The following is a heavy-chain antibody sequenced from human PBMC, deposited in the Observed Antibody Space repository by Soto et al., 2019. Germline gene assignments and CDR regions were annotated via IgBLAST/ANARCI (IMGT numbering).Heavy chain of an antibody. CDR3: ARDGSSDWLTWLDP. CDR2: ISPSGGA. CDR1: GYTFTNYY. V-gene: IGHV1-46*01. J-gene: IGHJ5*02. Sequence: QVQLVQSGAEVKKPAASVKVSCKASGYTFTNYYMHWVRQAPGQGLEWMGIISPSGGATYAQDFQDRVTLTRDTSTSTAYMELTGLTSKDAAVYFCARDGSSDWLTWLDPWGQGTLVTVSS. D-gene: IGHD6-19*01.